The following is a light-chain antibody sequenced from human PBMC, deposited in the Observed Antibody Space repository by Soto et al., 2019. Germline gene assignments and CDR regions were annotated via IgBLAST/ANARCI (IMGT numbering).Light chain of an antibody. CDR2: GIS. Sequence: IGLTQGPGTLSLSPGKRATLSCRASQTISSNYFAWYQQKPGQAPRLLIYGISTRATGIPDRFSGSGSGTDFTLTTSRLEPEDFAVYYCEQYGSSPRTFGHGTRWIS. J-gene: IGKJ1*01. V-gene: IGKV3-20*01. CDR3: EQYGSSPRT. CDR1: QTISSNY.